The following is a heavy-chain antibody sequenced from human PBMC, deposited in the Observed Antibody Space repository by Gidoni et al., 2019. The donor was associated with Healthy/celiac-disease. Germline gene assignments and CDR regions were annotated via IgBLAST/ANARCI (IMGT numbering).Heavy chain of an antibody. Sequence: QVQLQESCPGLVKPSETLSLTCTFYGDSIRSSNWSWLRQPPGKGLEWIGYFYYSGITNYSPSLKSRVTISVDTSKNQFSLKLSSVTAADTAVYYCARRSDAFDIWGQGTMVTVSS. CDR3: ARRSDAFDI. J-gene: IGHJ3*02. CDR1: GDSIRSSN. V-gene: IGHV4-59*08. D-gene: IGHD1-26*01. CDR2: FYYSGIT.